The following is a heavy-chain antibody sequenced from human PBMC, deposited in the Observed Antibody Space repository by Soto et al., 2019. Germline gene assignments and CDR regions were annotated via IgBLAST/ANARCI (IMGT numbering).Heavy chain of an antibody. CDR3: ARAPLNFEYSSSSNSGRFDY. Sequence: ASETLSLTCTVSGGSISSGGYYWSWIRQHPGKGLEWIGYIYYSGSTYYNPSLKSRVTISVDTSKNQFSLKLSSVTAADTAVYYCARAPLNFEYSSSSNSGRFDYWGQGTLVTVSS. J-gene: IGHJ4*02. CDR1: GGSISSGGYY. CDR2: IYYSGST. V-gene: IGHV4-31*03. D-gene: IGHD6-6*01.